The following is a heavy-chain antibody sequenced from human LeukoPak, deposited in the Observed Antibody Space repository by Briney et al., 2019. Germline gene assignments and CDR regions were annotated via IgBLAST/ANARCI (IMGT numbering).Heavy chain of an antibody. D-gene: IGHD3-10*01. CDR1: GGSFSGYY. J-gene: IGHJ4*02. V-gene: IGHV4-34*01. CDR3: ARYYYGSGSSPLDY. Sequence: PSETLSLTCAVYGGSFSGYYWSWIRQPPGKGLEWIGEINHSGSTNYNPSLKSRVTISVDTSKNQFSPKLSSVTAADTAVYYCARYYYGSGSSPLDYWGQGTLVTVSS. CDR2: INHSGST.